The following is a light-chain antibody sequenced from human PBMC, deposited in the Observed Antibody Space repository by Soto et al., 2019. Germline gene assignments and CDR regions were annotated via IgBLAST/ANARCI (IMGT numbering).Light chain of an antibody. CDR1: QSVNSNY. V-gene: IGKV3-20*01. CDR2: GTS. Sequence: EIMLTQSPGTLSLSPGERATLSCRASQSVNSNYLAWYQQKPGQAPRLLIYGTSSRATGISDRFSGSGSGTDFTLTISRLEPEDFAVYYCQQYGSSPLLTFGPGTKVDIK. J-gene: IGKJ3*01. CDR3: QQYGSSPLLT.